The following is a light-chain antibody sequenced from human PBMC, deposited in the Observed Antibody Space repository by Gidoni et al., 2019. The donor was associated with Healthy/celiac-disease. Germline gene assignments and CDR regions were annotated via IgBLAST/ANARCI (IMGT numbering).Light chain of an antibody. J-gene: IGLJ3*02. CDR1: SPNIGAGYD. V-gene: IGLV1-40*01. CDR2: GNS. Sequence: QSVLTQPPSVSGAPGQGVTISCTGRSPNIGAGYDVHWYQQLPGTAPKLLIYGNSNRPSGVPDRFSGSKSGTSASLAITGLQAEDEADYYCQSYDSSLVWVFGGGTKLTVL. CDR3: QSYDSSLVWV.